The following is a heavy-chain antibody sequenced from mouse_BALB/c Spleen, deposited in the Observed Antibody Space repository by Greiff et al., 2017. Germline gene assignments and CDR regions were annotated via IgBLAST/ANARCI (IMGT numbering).Heavy chain of an antibody. CDR3: ARQGGYS. CDR1: GFTFSSYT. V-gene: IGHV5-12-2*01. J-gene: IGHJ3*01. D-gene: IGHD2-3*01. CDR2: ISNGGGST. Sequence: EVQVVESGGGLVQPGGSLKLSCAASGFTFSSYTMSWVRQTPEKRLEWVAYISNGGGSTYYPDTVKGRFTISRDNAKNTLYLQMSSLKSEDTAMYYCARQGGYSWGQGTLVTVSA.